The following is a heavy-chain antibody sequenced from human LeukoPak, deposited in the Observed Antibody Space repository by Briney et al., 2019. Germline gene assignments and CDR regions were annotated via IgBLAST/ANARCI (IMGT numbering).Heavy chain of an antibody. Sequence: GVSLRLSCAASGFTFSSYAMSWVRQAPGKGLEWVSGISGSGGSTYYADSVKGRFTISRDNSKNTLYLQMNSLRAEDTAVYYCAKNLQGGTYYFDYWGQGTLVTVSS. D-gene: IGHD1/OR15-1a*01. CDR1: GFTFSSYA. CDR3: AKNLQGGTYYFDY. J-gene: IGHJ4*02. V-gene: IGHV3-23*01. CDR2: ISGSGGST.